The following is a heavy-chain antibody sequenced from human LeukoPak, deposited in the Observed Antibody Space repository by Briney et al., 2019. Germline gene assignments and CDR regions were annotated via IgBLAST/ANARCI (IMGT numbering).Heavy chain of an antibody. V-gene: IGHV3-20*04. J-gene: IGHJ4*02. D-gene: IGHD6-19*01. Sequence: GGSLRLSCAASGFTFDDYGMSWARQAPGKGLEWVSGINWNGGSTAYADSVKGRFTISRDNAKNSLYLQMNSLRAEDTALYYCARDRASAVAAFFAYWGQGTLVTVSS. CDR3: ARDRASAVAAFFAY. CDR1: GFTFDDYG. CDR2: INWNGGST.